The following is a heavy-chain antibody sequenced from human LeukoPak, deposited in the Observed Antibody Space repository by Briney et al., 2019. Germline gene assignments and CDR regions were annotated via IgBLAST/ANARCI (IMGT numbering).Heavy chain of an antibody. CDR3: AKTRGPLLPEH. Sequence: PGGSLRLSCAASGFTFSDSYMSWIRQSPGKGLEGVSHISGSGQIIYYADSMKGRFTISRDNAKNSLYLQMNSLRAEDTPVYYCAKTRGPLLPEHWGQGTLVTVSS. V-gene: IGHV3-11*04. CDR1: GFTFSDSY. J-gene: IGHJ1*01. D-gene: IGHD3-22*01. CDR2: ISGSGQII.